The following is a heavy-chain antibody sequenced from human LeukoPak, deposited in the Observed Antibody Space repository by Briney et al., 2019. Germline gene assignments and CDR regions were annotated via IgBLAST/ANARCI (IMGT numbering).Heavy chain of an antibody. CDR2: ISSGSNSI. CDR3: ARGLGWYCSGGSCYSGAFDI. Sequence: GGSLRLSCAASGFTFSSYSMNWVRQAPGKGLEWVSYISSGSNSIYYADSVKGRFTISRDNAKNSLYLQMNSLRDEGTAVYYCARGLGWYCSGGSCYSGAFDIWGQGTMVTVSS. V-gene: IGHV3-48*02. J-gene: IGHJ3*02. CDR1: GFTFSSYS. D-gene: IGHD2-15*01.